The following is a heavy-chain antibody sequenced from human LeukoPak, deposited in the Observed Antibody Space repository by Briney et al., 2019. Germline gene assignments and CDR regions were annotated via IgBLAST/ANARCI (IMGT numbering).Heavy chain of an antibody. CDR1: GFTFSSYG. D-gene: IGHD7-27*01. Sequence: GGSLRLSCAASGFTFSSYGMHWVRQAPGKGLEGVAVISYDGSNKYYADSVKGRFTISRDNSKNTLYLQMNSLRAEDTAVYYCAKAKLGIGDAFDIWGQGTMVTVSS. CDR2: ISYDGSNK. V-gene: IGHV3-30*18. CDR3: AKAKLGIGDAFDI. J-gene: IGHJ3*02.